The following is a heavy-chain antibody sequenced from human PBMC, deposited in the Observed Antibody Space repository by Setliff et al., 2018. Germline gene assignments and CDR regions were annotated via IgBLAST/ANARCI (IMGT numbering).Heavy chain of an antibody. CDR1: GFTLNNYA. CDR2: ISASGGTT. D-gene: IGHD3-22*01. Sequence: GESLKISCAASGFTLNNYAMSWVRQAPGKGLEWVSIISASGGTTYYADSVKGRFTISSDNSKNTLYLQMNSLRAEDTAVYYCAKALSPGQVGGYYYEMGSVYYCYMDVWGRGTTVTVSS. CDR3: AKALSPGQVGGYYYEMGSVYYCYMDV. J-gene: IGHJ6*03. V-gene: IGHV3-23*01.